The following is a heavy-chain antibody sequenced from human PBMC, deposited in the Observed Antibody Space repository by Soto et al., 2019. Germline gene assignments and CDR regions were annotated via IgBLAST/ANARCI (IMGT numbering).Heavy chain of an antibody. Sequence: PWGSLRLSCAASGFTCSSYAMSWVRQAPGKGLEWVSAISGSGGSTYYADSVKGRFTISRHNSKNTLYLQMNSLRAEDTAVYYCARERGETTWAPRAPNYYYYYGMDVWGQGTTVTVSS. CDR1: GFTCSSYA. CDR2: ISGSGGST. V-gene: IGHV3-23*01. D-gene: IGHD4-4*01. CDR3: ARERGETTWAPRAPNYYYYYGMDV. J-gene: IGHJ6*02.